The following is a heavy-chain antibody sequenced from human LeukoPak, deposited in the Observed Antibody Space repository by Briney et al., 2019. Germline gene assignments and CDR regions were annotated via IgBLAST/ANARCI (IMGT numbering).Heavy chain of an antibody. J-gene: IGHJ5*02. CDR2: INTNTGNP. V-gene: IGHV7-4-1*02. CDR3: ATLAVAAMDNWFDP. D-gene: IGHD2-15*01. CDR1: GHTFTNYA. Sequence: ASVTVSCKASGHTFTNYAMNWVRQAPGQGLEWMGWINTNTGNPTYAQGFTGRFVFSLDTSVSTAYLQISSLKAEDTAVYYCATLAVAAMDNWFDPWGQGTLVTVSS.